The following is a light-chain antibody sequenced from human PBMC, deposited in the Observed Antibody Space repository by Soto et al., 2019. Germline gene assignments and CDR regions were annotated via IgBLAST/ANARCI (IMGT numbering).Light chain of an antibody. CDR1: SANIGNNY. J-gene: IGLJ1*01. Sequence: QSVLTQPPSASGTPGQRVTISCSGRSANIGNNYVCWYQQLPGTAPKLLIYSNNQRPSGVPDRFSGSKPGTSASLAISGLRSEDEADYYCVSWDDSLSGLVFGTGTKVTVL. CDR3: VSWDDSLSGLV. V-gene: IGLV1-47*02. CDR2: SNN.